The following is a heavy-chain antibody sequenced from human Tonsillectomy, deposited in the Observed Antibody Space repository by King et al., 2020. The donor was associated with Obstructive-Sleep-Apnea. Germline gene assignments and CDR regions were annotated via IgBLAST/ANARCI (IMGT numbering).Heavy chain of an antibody. CDR1: GGSINSNSYY. J-gene: IGHJ4*02. V-gene: IGHV4-39*07. CDR2: IYYSGST. D-gene: IGHD4-17*01. Sequence: QLQESGPGLVKPSETLSLTCAVSGGSINSNSYYWGWIRQPPGKGLEWIGTIYYSGSTYLNSSLKSRLTISIDTSKNQFSLKVSSVTVPDTAVYYCARASMYGDFDYWGQGTLVTVSS. CDR3: ARASMYGDFDY.